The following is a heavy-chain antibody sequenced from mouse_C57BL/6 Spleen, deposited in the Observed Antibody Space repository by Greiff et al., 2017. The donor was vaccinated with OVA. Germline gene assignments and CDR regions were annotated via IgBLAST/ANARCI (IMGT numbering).Heavy chain of an antibody. CDR2: FHPYNDDT. CDR3: ARRGFYYYEGCDY. CDR1: GYTFTTYP. V-gene: IGHV1-47*01. Sequence: QVQLKESGAELVKPGASVKLSCKASGYTFTTYPIEWMKQNHGKSLEWIGNFHPYNDDTKYNEKFKGKATLTVEKSSSTVYLELSRLTSDDSAVYYGARRGFYYYEGCDYWGQGTTLTVSS. D-gene: IGHD1-1*01. J-gene: IGHJ2*01.